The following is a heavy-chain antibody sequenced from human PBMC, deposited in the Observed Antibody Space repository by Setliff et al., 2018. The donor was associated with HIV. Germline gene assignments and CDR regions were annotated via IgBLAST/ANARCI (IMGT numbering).Heavy chain of an antibody. Sequence: SVKVSCKASGGTFSSYAISWVRQAPGQGLEWMGGIIPIFGTANYAQKFQGRVTITADESTSTVYMELSSLRSEDTAVYYCATIPRPSYYSYYYMDVWGKGTTVTVSS. V-gene: IGHV1-69*13. D-gene: IGHD6-6*01. CDR2: IIPIFGTA. CDR3: ATIPRPSYYSYYYMDV. J-gene: IGHJ6*03. CDR1: GGTFSSYA.